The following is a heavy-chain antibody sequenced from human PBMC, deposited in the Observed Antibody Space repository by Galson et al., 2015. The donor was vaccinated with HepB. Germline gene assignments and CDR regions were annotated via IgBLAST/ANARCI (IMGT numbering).Heavy chain of an antibody. Sequence: SLRLSCAASGFTFSDYYMSWIRQAPGKGLEWVSYISSSSSYTNYADSVKGRFTISRDNAKNSLYLQMNSLRAEDTAVYYCARGLEKDTMIVVASPPWFDPWGQGTLITVSS. J-gene: IGHJ5*02. CDR2: ISSSSSYT. D-gene: IGHD3-22*01. V-gene: IGHV3-11*06. CDR3: ARGLEKDTMIVVASPPWFDP. CDR1: GFTFSDYY.